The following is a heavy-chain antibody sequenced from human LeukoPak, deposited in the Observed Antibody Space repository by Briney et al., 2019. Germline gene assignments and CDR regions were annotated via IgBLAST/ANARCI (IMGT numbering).Heavy chain of an antibody. CDR2: ISGSGGAT. CDR1: GFTFSLFA. CDR3: AKDGYNYDSSGHFDY. D-gene: IGHD3-22*01. J-gene: IGHJ4*02. V-gene: IGHV3-23*01. Sequence: GVSLRLSCAASGFTFSLFAMHWVRQAPGKGLEWVSAISGSGGATYHADADSVKGRFTISRDNSKSALYLEINNLRAEDTAVYYCAKDGYNYDSSGHFDYWGQGTLVTVSS.